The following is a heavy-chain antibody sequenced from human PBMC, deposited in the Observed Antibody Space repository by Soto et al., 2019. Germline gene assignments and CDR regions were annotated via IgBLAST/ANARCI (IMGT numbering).Heavy chain of an antibody. CDR3: ARDYYERGPGYYRDYGMDV. CDR2: VHFDGSTT. Sequence: EVQLMESGGGFVQPGGSLRLSCAASGFNFSAFWMHWVRQAPGTGLVWVSRVHFDGSTTAYADSVRGRFSISRDNAKKILYLQMESLRVEDTAVYYCARDYYERGPGYYRDYGMDVWGPGTTVTVS. V-gene: IGHV3-74*01. J-gene: IGHJ6*02. D-gene: IGHD3-22*01. CDR1: GFNFSAFW.